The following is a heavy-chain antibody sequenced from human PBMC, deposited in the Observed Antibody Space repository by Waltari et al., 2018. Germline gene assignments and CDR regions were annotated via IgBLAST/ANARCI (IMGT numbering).Heavy chain of an antibody. CDR3: AGPWGYYSDDGHYLDY. CDR2: ISSDSVSK. Sequence: QVQLVESGGGVVQPGTSLRLSCPVSGLTFGHYAMHWVRQAPGKGLEWLAMISSDSVSKFYAESVNGRFTISRDNSKNTMYLEMSALTLEDTAVYYCAGPWGYYSDDGHYLDYWGPGTQVFVSP. D-gene: IGHD3-22*01. CDR1: GLTFGHYA. J-gene: IGHJ4*02. V-gene: IGHV3-30*15.